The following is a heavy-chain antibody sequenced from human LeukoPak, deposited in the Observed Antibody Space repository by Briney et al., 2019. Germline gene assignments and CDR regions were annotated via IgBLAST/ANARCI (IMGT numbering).Heavy chain of an antibody. V-gene: IGHV3-23*01. CDR3: AKGVFGSYFFVF. CDR2: IGTSIGST. Sequence: GGSLRLSCAASGFTFSSYSMNWVRQAPGKGLEWVSNIGTSIGSTYYADSVKGRFTISRDNSKNTLYLQMNSLSAEDTAVYYCAKGVFGSYFFVFWGQGTLVTVSS. J-gene: IGHJ4*02. D-gene: IGHD1-26*01. CDR1: GFTFSSYS.